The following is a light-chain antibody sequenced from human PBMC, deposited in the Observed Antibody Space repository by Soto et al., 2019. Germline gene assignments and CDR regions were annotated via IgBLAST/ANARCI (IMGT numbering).Light chain of an antibody. CDR1: RSHVGGYNY. CDR3: SSYAGSSNV. CDR2: EVY. J-gene: IGLJ1*01. Sequence: QSALTQPPSASGSPGQSVAISCTGTRSHVGGYNYVSWYQQHPGKSPKLMIYEVYKRPSGVPDRFSGSKSGNTASLTVSGLQAEDEAEYYCSSYAGSSNVFGTGTKLTVL. V-gene: IGLV2-8*01.